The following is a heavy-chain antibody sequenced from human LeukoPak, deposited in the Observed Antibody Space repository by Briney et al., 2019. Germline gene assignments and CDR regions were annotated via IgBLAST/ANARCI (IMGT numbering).Heavy chain of an antibody. CDR3: ARAQWRRPDY. CDR2: IKQDGSET. CDR1: GFTFNNYG. D-gene: IGHD5-12*01. V-gene: IGHV3-7*02. Sequence: PGRSLRLSCAASGFTFNNYGIHWVRQAPGKGLEWVATIKQDGSETDYVDSVKGRFTISRDNAKNSLYLQMNSLRIEDTAVYYCARAQWRRPDYWGQGILVTVSS. J-gene: IGHJ4*02.